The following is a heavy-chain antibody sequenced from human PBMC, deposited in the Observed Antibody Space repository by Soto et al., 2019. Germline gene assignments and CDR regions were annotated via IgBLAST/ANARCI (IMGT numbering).Heavy chain of an antibody. V-gene: IGHV3-23*01. CDR3: AKKVNSGSGSQYFDY. Sequence: GGSLRLSCVASGFTFSSYSMSWVRQAPGKGLEWVSGFRAGGDDGTTYYADSVKGRFTILRDNSKNTLFLQMNSLRAEDTAIYYCAKKVNSGSGSQYFDYFGQGTLVTVPQ. J-gene: IGHJ4*02. CDR1: GFTFSSYS. CDR2: FRAGGDDGTT. D-gene: IGHD3-10*01.